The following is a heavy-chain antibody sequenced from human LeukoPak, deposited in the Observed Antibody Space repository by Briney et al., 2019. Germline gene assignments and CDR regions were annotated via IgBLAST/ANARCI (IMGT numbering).Heavy chain of an antibody. Sequence: GGSLRLSCAASGFTFDDYAMHWVRQAPGKGREWGSGISWNSGSIGYADSVKGRFTISRDNSKNTLYLQMNSLRAEDTAVYYCARSGPSVARKEIDYWGQGTLVTVSS. CDR1: GFTFDDYA. D-gene: IGHD6-19*01. J-gene: IGHJ4*02. V-gene: IGHV3-9*01. CDR3: ARSGPSVARKEIDY. CDR2: ISWNSGSI.